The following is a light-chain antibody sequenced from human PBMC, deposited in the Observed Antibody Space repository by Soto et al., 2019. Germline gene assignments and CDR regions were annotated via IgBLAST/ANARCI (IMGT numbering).Light chain of an antibody. V-gene: IGLV2-14*01. CDR1: SSDVGGYNF. Sequence: QSALTQPASVSGSPGQSITISCTGTSSDVGGYNFVSWYQQHPGKAPRLIIYEVSSRPSRVSYRFSGSKSGNTASLTISGLQAEDEADYYCSSYTLRNTLVLFGGGTKVTVL. CDR2: EVS. CDR3: SSYTLRNTLVL. J-gene: IGLJ3*02.